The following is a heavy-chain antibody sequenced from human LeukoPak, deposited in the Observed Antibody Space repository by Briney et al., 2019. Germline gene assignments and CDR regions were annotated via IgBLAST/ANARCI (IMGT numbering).Heavy chain of an antibody. J-gene: IGHJ4*02. V-gene: IGHV5-51*01. CDR2: VNLGDSDT. CDR1: GYSFPNSW. CDR3: ARVGQYTSSWYKWDYFDY. Sequence: GESLQISCKGSGYSFPNSWIGWGRRMPGKGRGGGGSVNLGDSDTRYSPSFQGQVTMSVDKSISTAYLQWSSLKASDTAIYYCARVGQYTSSWYKWDYFDYWGQGTQVTVSS. D-gene: IGHD6-13*01.